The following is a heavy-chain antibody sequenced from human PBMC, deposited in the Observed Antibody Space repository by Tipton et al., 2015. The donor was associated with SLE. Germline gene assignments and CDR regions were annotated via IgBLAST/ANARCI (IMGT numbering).Heavy chain of an antibody. CDR2: ISYSGGST. D-gene: IGHD6-13*01. CDR1: GLSFTNYA. CDR3: ARSPQLVGWFDS. Sequence: SLRLSCVASGLSFTNYAMSWVRQAPGKGLEWVSGISYSGGSTYYADSVKDRFSISRDNSKNTLYLQIHSLRAEDTGVYFCARSPQLVGWFDSWGQGTLVSVSP. J-gene: IGHJ5*01. V-gene: IGHV3-23*01.